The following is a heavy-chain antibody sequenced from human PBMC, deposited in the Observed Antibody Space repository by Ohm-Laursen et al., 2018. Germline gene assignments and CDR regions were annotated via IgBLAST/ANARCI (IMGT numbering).Heavy chain of an antibody. CDR2: IKQDGSKE. J-gene: IGHJ4*02. Sequence: SLRLSCSAFGFTFSSYWMSWVRQAPGKGLEWVANIKQDGSKEYYVDSVKGRFTISRDNAENSLYLQMNSLRAEDTAVYYCAKITSTSWFSWGQGTLVTVSS. D-gene: IGHD2-2*01. CDR3: AKITSTSWFS. V-gene: IGHV3-7*01. CDR1: GFTFSSYW.